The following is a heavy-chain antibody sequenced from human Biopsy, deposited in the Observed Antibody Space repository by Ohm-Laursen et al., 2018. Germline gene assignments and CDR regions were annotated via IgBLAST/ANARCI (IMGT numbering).Heavy chain of an antibody. J-gene: IGHJ5*02. V-gene: IGHV4-34*01. CDR2: VHHDGRA. CDR1: GGTYSGYY. CDR3: ARFIVPSLHCSNGVCPIRWFDP. Sequence: SQTLSLTCAVYGGTYSGYYWSWIRQPPGKGLEWIGEVHHDGRANYNPSLKSRVTISGDMSKKQFSLELSGVTAADTAVYYCARFIVPSLHCSNGVCPIRWFDPWGQGTLVTVFS. D-gene: IGHD2-2*01.